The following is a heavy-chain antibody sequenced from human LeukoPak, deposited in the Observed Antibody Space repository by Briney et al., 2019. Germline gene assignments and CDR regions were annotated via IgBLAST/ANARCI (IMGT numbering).Heavy chain of an antibody. V-gene: IGHV3-53*01. CDR3: ARRPGN. Sequence: GGSLGLSCVASGFAVGSNYMSWVRQAPGKGLEWVSLIYSGGAIRYADSVKGRFTISRDSSKNTLFLQVNDLTVEDTARYYCARRPGNWGQGILVTVSS. D-gene: IGHD1-14*01. CDR2: IYSGGAI. J-gene: IGHJ4*02. CDR1: GFAVGSNY.